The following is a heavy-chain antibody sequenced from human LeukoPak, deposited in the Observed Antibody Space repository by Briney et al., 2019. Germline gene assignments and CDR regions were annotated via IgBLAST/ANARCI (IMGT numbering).Heavy chain of an antibody. CDR3: ARVVAAAGNNWFDP. D-gene: IGHD6-13*01. Sequence: SETLSLTCAVSGDSISSGGYSWSWIRQPPGKGLEWIAYIHDSGSTCNNPSLKTRLSISIDTSKNQFSLKLNSVTAADTAVYYCARVVAAAGNNWFDPWGQGTLVTVSS. J-gene: IGHJ5*02. CDR2: IHDSGST. CDR1: GDSISSGGYS. V-gene: IGHV4-30-4*07.